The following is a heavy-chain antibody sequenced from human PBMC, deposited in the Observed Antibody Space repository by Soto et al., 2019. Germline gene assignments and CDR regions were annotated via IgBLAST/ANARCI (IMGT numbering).Heavy chain of an antibody. D-gene: IGHD3-22*01. V-gene: IGHV1-69*13. Sequence: SVKVSCKASGGTFSSYAISWVRQAPGQGLEWMGGIIPIFGTANYAQKFQGRVTITADESTSTAYMELSSLRSEDTAVYYCASDRITMIVVVPGAFDIWGQGTMVTVSS. CDR3: ASDRITMIVVVPGAFDI. CDR2: IIPIFGTA. CDR1: GGTFSSYA. J-gene: IGHJ3*02.